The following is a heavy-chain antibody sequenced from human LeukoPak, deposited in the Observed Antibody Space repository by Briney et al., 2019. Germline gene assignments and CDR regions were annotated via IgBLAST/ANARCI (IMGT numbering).Heavy chain of an antibody. CDR2: IKSKTDGGTT. CDR3: TTDLGVTVTRYNWFDR. V-gene: IGHV3-15*01. J-gene: IGHJ5*02. D-gene: IGHD4-17*01. Sequence: GGSLRLSCAASGFTFSNAWMSWVRQAPGKGLEWVGRIKSKTDGGTTDYAAPVKGRFTISRDDSKNTLYLQMNSLKTEDTAVYYCTTDLGVTVTRYNWFDRWGQGTLVTVSS. CDR1: GFTFSNAW.